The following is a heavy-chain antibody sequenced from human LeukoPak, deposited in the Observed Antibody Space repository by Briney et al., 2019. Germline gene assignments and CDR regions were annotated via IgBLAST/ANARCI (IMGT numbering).Heavy chain of an antibody. J-gene: IGHJ4*02. Sequence: SETLSLTCTVSGGSISSYYWSWVRQPAGKGLEWIGRIHTSGNTDSNPSPESRVTMSVDTSKNQFSLKLSSVTAADTAVYYCAREGSMTARPFVSIDYWGQGTLVTVSS. CDR3: AREGSMTARPFVSIDY. D-gene: IGHD6-6*01. CDR2: IHTSGNT. CDR1: GGSISSYY. V-gene: IGHV4-4*07.